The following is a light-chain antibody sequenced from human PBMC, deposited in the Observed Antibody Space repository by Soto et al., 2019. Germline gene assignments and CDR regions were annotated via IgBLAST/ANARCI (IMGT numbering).Light chain of an antibody. CDR3: ISFTSRHIYV. CDR1: SSDVGGYNY. Sequence: QSALTQPASVSGSPGQSITISCTGTSSDVGGYNYVSWYQQHPGRAPKLIIYDVTNRPSGISNRFSGSKSGNTASLTISGLQTEDEADYYCISFTSRHIYVFGTGNKVTVL. V-gene: IGLV2-14*03. J-gene: IGLJ1*01. CDR2: DVT.